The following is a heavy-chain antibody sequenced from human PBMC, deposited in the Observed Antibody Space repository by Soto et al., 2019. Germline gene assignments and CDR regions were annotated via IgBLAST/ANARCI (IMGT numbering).Heavy chain of an antibody. CDR1: GGSISSSSYY. CDR3: ARRLYYDSSGFEGGGMDV. J-gene: IGHJ6*02. D-gene: IGHD3-22*01. CDR2: IYYSGST. V-gene: IGHV4-39*01. Sequence: SETLSLTCTVSGGSISSSSYYWGWIRQPPGKGLEWIGSIYYSGSTYYNPSLKSRVNISVDTSKNQNTMKMSTVNAADTAVYYCARRLYYDSSGFEGGGMDVWGQGTTVT.